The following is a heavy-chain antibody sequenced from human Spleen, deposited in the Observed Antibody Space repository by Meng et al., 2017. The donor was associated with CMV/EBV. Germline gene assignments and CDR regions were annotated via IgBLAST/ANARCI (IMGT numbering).Heavy chain of an antibody. D-gene: IGHD3-10*01. CDR3: ASAGVRGVIPNWFDP. CDR2: ISAYNGNT. Sequence: ASVKVSCKASGYTFTSYGISWVRQAPGQGLEWMGWISAYNGNTDYAQKLQGRVTMTTDTSTSTAYMELRSLRSDDTAVYYCASAGVRGVIPNWFDPWGQGTLVTVSS. V-gene: IGHV1-18*01. J-gene: IGHJ5*02. CDR1: GYTFTSYG.